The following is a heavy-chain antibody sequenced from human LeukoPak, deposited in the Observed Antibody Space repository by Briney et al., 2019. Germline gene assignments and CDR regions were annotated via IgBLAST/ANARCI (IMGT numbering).Heavy chain of an antibody. J-gene: IGHJ6*02. V-gene: IGHV3-33*01. Sequence: GRSLRLSCAASGFTFSSYGMHWVRQAPGEGLEWVAVIWYDEYYADSVKGRFTISRDNSKNTLYLQMNSLRAEDTAVYYCARVLLPLYGMDVWGQGTTVTVSS. CDR1: GFTFSSYG. D-gene: IGHD3-22*01. CDR3: ARVLLPLYGMDV. CDR2: IWYDE.